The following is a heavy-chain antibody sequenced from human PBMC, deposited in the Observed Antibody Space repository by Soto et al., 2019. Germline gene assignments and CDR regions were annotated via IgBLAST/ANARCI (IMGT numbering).Heavy chain of an antibody. V-gene: IGHV3-23*01. CDR1: GFTFSSYA. CDR2: ISGSGGST. J-gene: IGHJ4*02. D-gene: IGHD3-10*01. CDR3: AKISLFYYGSGSPY. Sequence: GGSLRLSCAASGFTFSSYAMSWVRQAPGKGLEWVSAISGSGGSTYYADSVKGRFTISRDNSKNTLYLQMNSLRAEDTALYYCAKISLFYYGSGSPYWGQGTLVTVSS.